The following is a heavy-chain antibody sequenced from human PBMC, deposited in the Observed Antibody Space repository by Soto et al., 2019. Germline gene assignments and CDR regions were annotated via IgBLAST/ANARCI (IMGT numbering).Heavy chain of an antibody. D-gene: IGHD5-12*01. V-gene: IGHV1-69*13. CDR3: ARGRGYSGDDHYYYFDMDV. CDR2: SIPIFGTA. CDR1: GGTFNNYP. Sequence: SVKVSCKASGGTFNNYPITWVRQAPGEGLEWMGGSIPIFGTANYAQKFHGRVTISVDESTSTAYMELSSLRSEDTAVYYCARGRGYSGDDHYYYFDMDVWGQGTTVTVSS. J-gene: IGHJ6*02.